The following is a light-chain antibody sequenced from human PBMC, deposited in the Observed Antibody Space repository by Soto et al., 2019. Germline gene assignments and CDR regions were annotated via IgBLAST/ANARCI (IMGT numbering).Light chain of an antibody. CDR2: KAS. CDR1: QSISSW. J-gene: IGKJ2*01. Sequence: DIQLTQSPSTLSPSVGDRVTITCRASQSISSWLAWYQQKPGKAPKLLIYKASILQSGVPSRFRGSGSGTEFTLTISSLQPDDFAKYYCQQYNSYPHTFGQGTKLEIK. CDR3: QQYNSYPHT. V-gene: IGKV1-5*03.